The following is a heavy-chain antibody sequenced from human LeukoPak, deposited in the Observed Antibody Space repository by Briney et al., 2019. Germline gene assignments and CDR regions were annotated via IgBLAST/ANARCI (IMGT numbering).Heavy chain of an antibody. CDR3: AREGKDGYNYEFDY. Sequence: ASVKVSCKASGYTFTGYHIHWVRQAPGQGLEWMRRISPNSGGTDYAQKFQDRVAVTRDSSISTAYMELSRLRSDDTAVYYCAREGKDGYNYEFDYWGQGTLVTVSS. V-gene: IGHV1-2*06. J-gene: IGHJ4*02. CDR1: GYTFTGYH. CDR2: ISPNSGGT. D-gene: IGHD5-24*01.